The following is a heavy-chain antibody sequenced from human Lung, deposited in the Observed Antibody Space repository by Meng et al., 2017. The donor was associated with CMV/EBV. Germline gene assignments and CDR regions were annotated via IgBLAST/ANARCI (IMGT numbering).Heavy chain of an antibody. V-gene: IGHV3-21*01. Sequence: GGSLRLXCAASGFTFSSYSMNWVRQAPGKGLEWVSSISSRSSYIYYADSVKGRFTISRDNAKNSLYLQMNSLRDEDTAVYYCARDRGYSYGYLDFWGKGTMVTVSS. J-gene: IGHJ4*02. D-gene: IGHD5-18*01. CDR2: ISSRSSYI. CDR1: GFTFSSYS. CDR3: ARDRGYSYGYLDF.